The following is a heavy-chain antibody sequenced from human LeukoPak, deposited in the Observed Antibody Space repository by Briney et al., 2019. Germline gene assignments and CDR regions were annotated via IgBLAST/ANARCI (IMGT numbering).Heavy chain of an antibody. V-gene: IGHV3-7*01. CDR3: ARDLSYYDFWSGYRPHPDYGMDV. CDR1: GFTFSSYW. D-gene: IGHD3-3*01. Sequence: PGGSLRLSCAASGFTFSSYWMSRVRQAPGKGLEWVANIKQDGSEKYYVDSVKGRFTISRDNAKNSLYLQMNSLRAEDTAVYYCARDLSYYDFWSGYRPHPDYGMDVWGQGTTVTVSS. J-gene: IGHJ6*02. CDR2: IKQDGSEK.